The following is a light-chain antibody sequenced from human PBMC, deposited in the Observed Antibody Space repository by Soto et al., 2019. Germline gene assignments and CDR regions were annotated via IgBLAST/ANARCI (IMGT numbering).Light chain of an antibody. CDR3: QQYNNWPRT. CDR2: GPS. CDR1: QSVTYN. V-gene: IGKV3-15*01. J-gene: IGKJ1*01. Sequence: EIVLTQSPATLSVSPLGIGTVSVMASQSVTYNLAWYQQKPGQSPRLLIYGPSTRATGIPARFSGSGSGTEFTLTISSLQSEDFALYYCQQYNNWPRTFGQGTKVDIK.